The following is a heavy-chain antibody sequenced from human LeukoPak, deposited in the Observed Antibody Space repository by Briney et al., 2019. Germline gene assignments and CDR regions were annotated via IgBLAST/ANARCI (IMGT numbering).Heavy chain of an antibody. CDR3: ARATTGVTPPRRRYAFDI. D-gene: IGHD3-10*01. V-gene: IGHV4-34*01. Sequence: SETLSLTCTVSGGSVSSYYWSWSRQHPGKGLDWIGEIEHSGSTNYNQSLKSRVTISVDTSKNQSSLKLSSVTAADTAVYYCARATTGVTPPRRRYAFDIWGQGTMVTVSS. J-gene: IGHJ3*02. CDR2: IEHSGST. CDR1: GGSVSSYY.